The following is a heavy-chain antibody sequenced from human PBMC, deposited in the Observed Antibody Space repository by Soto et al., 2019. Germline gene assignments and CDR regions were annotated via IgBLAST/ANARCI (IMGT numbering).Heavy chain of an antibody. CDR2: ISYDGSNK. D-gene: IGHD6-6*01. CDR3: ARPSMNYYYYYGMDV. V-gene: IGHV3-30-3*01. Sequence: GGSLRLSCAASGFTFSSYAMHWVRQAPGKGLEWVAVISYDGSNKYYADSVKGRFTISRDNSKNTLYLQMNSLRAEDTAVYYCARPSMNYYYYYGMDVWGQGTTVTVSS. J-gene: IGHJ6*02. CDR1: GFTFSSYA.